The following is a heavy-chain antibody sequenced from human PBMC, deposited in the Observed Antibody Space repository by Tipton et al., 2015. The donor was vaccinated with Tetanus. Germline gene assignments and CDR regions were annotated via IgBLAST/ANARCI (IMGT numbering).Heavy chain of an antibody. D-gene: IGHD1-26*01. CDR2: INPIGGST. J-gene: IGHJ4*02. CDR1: GYTLTSYH. CDR3: ARDGGSYYTDY. V-gene: IGHV1-46*01. Sequence: QSGAEVKKPGASVKVSCKASGYTLTSYHTHWVRQAPGQGLEWMGIINPIGGSTSYAQKFQGRITMTGDTSTSTVYMELSSLRSEDTAVYYCARDGGSYYTDYWGQGTLVTVSS.